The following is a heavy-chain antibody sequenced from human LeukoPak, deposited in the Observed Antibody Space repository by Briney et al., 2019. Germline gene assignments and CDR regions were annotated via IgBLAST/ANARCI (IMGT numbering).Heavy chain of an antibody. J-gene: IGHJ5*02. CDR2: MSHDGKHE. CDR1: GFSFNGYG. CDR3: AKDPRNDDGSGFLDNWFDP. D-gene: IGHD3-22*01. Sequence: GGSLSLSCAASGFSFNGYGMHWVRQAPAKGLEWVAVMSHDGKHEYYVDYVKGRFTISRDPSHNTPSLQTDSHRPDDTAVHYFAKDPRNDDGSGFLDNWFDPWGQGTGVSVSS. V-gene: IGHV3-30*18.